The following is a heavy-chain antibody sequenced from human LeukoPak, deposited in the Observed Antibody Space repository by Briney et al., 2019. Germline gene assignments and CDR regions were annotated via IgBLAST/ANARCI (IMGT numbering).Heavy chain of an antibody. CDR1: GYTFTSYD. D-gene: IGHD3-22*01. Sequence: ASVKVSCKASGYTFTSYDINWVRQATGQGLEWMGWMNPNSGNTGYAQKFQGRVTMTRNTSISTAYMELSSLRSEDTAVYYCARGEKYYYDSSGRFHPWGQGTLVTVSS. CDR2: MNPNSGNT. J-gene: IGHJ5*02. CDR3: ARGEKYYYDSSGRFHP. V-gene: IGHV1-8*01.